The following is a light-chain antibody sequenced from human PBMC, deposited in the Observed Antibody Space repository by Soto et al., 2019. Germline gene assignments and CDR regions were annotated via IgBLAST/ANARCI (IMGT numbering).Light chain of an antibody. CDR1: SSDVGGYNY. Sequence: QSALTQPASVSGSPGQSITISCTGTSSDVGGYNYVSWYQQHPGKAPKLMIYDVSNRPSGVSNRFSGSKSGNTASLTISGLQAEDEADYYCSSYTRSSTYVVFGGGTKQTV. J-gene: IGLJ2*01. CDR3: SSYTRSSTYVV. V-gene: IGLV2-14*01. CDR2: DVS.